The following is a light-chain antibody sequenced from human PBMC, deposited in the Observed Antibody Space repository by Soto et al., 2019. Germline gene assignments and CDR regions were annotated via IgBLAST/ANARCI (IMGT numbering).Light chain of an antibody. J-gene: IGKJ5*01. CDR2: GAS. CDR1: QSVSRSY. CDR3: QQYGSSPPIT. Sequence: EIVLTQSPGTLSLSPGERATLSCRASQSVSRSYLAWYQHKPGQAPRLLIYGASSRATGIPDRFSGSGSGTDFTLTISRLEPEDFAVYYCQQYGSSPPITFGQGTRLEIK. V-gene: IGKV3-20*01.